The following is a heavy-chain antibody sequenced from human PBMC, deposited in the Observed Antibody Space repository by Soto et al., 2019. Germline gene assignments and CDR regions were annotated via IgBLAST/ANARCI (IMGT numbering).Heavy chain of an antibody. CDR2: IYGDDDK. CDR3: AHSAPKWAVKFDY. V-gene: IGHV2-5*02. D-gene: IGHD1-26*01. Sequence: QITLKESGPTLVKPTETLTLTCTFSGFSLSASGMGVGWIRQPPGKALEWLALIYGDDDKRTSTSLKNRLTITKDTPKNHVGPTITNMDPADTATYDCAHSAPKWAVKFDYWGQGILVTVSS. J-gene: IGHJ4*02. CDR1: GFSLSASGMG.